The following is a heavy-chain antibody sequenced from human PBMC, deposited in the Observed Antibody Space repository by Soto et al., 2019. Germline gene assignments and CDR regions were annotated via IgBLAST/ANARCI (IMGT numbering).Heavy chain of an antibody. CDR2: VNPNSGHT. CDR3: ARWAALAGHY. V-gene: IGHV1-8*01. D-gene: IGHD6-13*01. CDR1: GYTFTSYD. Sequence: ALVKFSCKASGYTFTSYDINWVRQATGQGPEWMGWVNPNSGHTGYAQKFQGRVTVTRNNSIDTAYMELSSLRSEDTAVYYCARWAALAGHYWGQGTLVTVS. J-gene: IGHJ4*02.